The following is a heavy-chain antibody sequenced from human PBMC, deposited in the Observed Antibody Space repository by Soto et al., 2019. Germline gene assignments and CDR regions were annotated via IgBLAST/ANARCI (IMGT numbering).Heavy chain of an antibody. J-gene: IGHJ4*02. CDR2: INPNSGGT. Sequence: ASVKVSCTASGYTFTGYYMHWVRQAPGQGLEWMGWINPNSGGTNYAQKFQGRVTMTRDTSISTAYMELSRLRSDDTAVYYCARVKGGSGSYLLSDYWGQGTLVTVS. CDR1: GYTFTGYY. CDR3: ARVKGGSGSYLLSDY. V-gene: IGHV1-2*02. D-gene: IGHD3-10*01.